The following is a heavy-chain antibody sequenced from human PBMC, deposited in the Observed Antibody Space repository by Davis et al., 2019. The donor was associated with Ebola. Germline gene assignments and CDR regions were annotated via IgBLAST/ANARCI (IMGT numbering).Heavy chain of an antibody. J-gene: IGHJ6*02. CDR3: AGGYSYDFQPNYYYGMDV. CDR1: GFTFSNYA. CDR2: ISYDGSNK. Sequence: GESLKISCAASGFTFSNYAIHWVRQAPGKGLEWVAVISYDGSNKYYADSVKGRFTISRDNSKNTLYLQMNSLRAEDTAVYYCAGGYSYDFQPNYYYGMDVWGQGTTVTVSS. D-gene: IGHD5-18*01. V-gene: IGHV3-30-3*01.